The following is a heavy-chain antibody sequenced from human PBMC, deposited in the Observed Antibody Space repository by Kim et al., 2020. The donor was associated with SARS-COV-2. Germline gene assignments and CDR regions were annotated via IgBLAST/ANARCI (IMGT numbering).Heavy chain of an antibody. D-gene: IGHD6-19*01. Sequence: LKSRGTISVDTSKNRFSLKLSSVTAADTAVYYCARHYGPISGWPYYFDYWGQGTLVTVSS. J-gene: IGHJ4*02. CDR3: ARHYGPISGWPYYFDY. V-gene: IGHV4-39*01.